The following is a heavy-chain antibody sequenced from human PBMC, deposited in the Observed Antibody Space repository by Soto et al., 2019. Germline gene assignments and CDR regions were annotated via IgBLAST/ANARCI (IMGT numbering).Heavy chain of an antibody. J-gene: IGHJ4*02. Sequence: ASVKVSCTASGSTFPSYVINWVRQATGQGLEWMGWMNPNSGNTGYAQKFQGRVTMTRNTSISTAYMELSSLRSEDTAVYYCARTLYGDNVDYWGQGTLVTVSS. D-gene: IGHD4-17*01. CDR2: MNPNSGNT. CDR3: ARTLYGDNVDY. V-gene: IGHV1-8*01. CDR1: GSTFPSYV.